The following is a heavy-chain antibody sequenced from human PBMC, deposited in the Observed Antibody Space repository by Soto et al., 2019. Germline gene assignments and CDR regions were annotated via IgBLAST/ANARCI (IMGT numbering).Heavy chain of an antibody. CDR3: ARVDSGSYYQKYYFDY. CDR2: IYHSGST. CDR1: GGSISSGGYS. D-gene: IGHD3-10*01. V-gene: IGHV4-30-2*01. J-gene: IGHJ4*02. Sequence: PSETLSRTCAVSGGSISSGGYSWSWIRQPRGKGLEWIGYIYHSGSTYYNPSLKSRVTISVDRSKNQFSLKPSSVTAADTAVYYCARVDSGSYYQKYYFDYWGQGTLVTVSS.